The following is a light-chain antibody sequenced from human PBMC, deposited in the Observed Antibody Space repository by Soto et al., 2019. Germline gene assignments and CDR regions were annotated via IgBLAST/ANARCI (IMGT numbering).Light chain of an antibody. V-gene: IGKV1-27*01. CDR3: QKYNSAPLT. CDR2: AAS. Sequence: DIQMTQSPSSLSASIGDRVTITCRASQGINNFLAWYQQKPGEAPKLLLYAASILRSGVPSRFSGSGSGTDFALTISSLQPEDVATYYCQKYNSAPLTFGGGTKVDIK. J-gene: IGKJ4*01. CDR1: QGINNF.